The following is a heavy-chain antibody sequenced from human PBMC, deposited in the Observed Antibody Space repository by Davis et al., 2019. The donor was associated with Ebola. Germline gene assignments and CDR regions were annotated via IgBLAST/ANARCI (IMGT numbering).Heavy chain of an antibody. J-gene: IGHJ6*02. D-gene: IGHD3-3*01. CDR3: AKDRTREWLLSPYYYYYGMDV. V-gene: IGHV3-9*01. Sequence: PGGSLRLSCAASGFTFDDYAMHWVRQAPGKGLEWVSGISWNSGSIGYADSVKGRFTISRDNAKNSLYLQMNSLRAEDTALYYCAKDRTREWLLSPYYYYYGMDVWGQGTTVTVSS. CDR2: ISWNSGSI. CDR1: GFTFDDYA.